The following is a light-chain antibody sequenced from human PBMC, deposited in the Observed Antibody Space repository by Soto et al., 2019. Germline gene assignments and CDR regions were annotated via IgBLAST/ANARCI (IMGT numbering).Light chain of an antibody. V-gene: IGKV3-20*01. CDR1: QCVSATY. CDR3: QQYVSSPMYT. J-gene: IGKJ2*01. Sequence: EIVLTQSPGTLSLSPGERATLSCRASQCVSATYLAWYQQKPGQAPRLLIYGASNRATGIPDRFTGSGSGTDFTLTISRLEPEDFAVYFCQQYVSSPMYTFGQGTKLEIK. CDR2: GAS.